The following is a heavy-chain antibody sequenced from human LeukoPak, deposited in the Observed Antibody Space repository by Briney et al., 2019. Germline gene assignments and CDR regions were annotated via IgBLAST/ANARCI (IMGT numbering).Heavy chain of an antibody. D-gene: IGHD3-10*01. CDR3: ARQRGYGSGTFDY. CDR1: GFRFSDYY. V-gene: IGHV3-11*01. Sequence: GGSLRLSCAASGFRFSDYYMSWIRQAPGKGLEWVSDINDSSSTIHYADSVKGRFTISRDNAKNSLYLQMNSLRAEDTAVYYCARQRGYGSGTFDYWGQGIQVTTSS. J-gene: IGHJ4*02. CDR2: INDSSSTI.